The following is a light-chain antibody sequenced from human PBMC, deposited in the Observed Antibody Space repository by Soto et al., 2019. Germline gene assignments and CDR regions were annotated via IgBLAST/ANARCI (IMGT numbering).Light chain of an antibody. CDR1: QSLLHSNGYYY. Sequence: DIVMTQSPLSLPVTPGEPSSISCSASQSLLHSNGYYYLDWYLQKPGQSPQLLIYLVSNRASGVPDRFSGSGSGTDFTLTISSLEPEDFALYYCQQRSNWPITFGQGTRLEIK. V-gene: IGKV2-28*01. CDR2: LVS. CDR3: QQRSNWPIT. J-gene: IGKJ5*01.